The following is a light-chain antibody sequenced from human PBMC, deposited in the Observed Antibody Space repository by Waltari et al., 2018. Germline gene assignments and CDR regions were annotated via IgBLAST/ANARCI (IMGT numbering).Light chain of an antibody. CDR2: YNH. V-gene: IGLV1-40*01. CDR3: QSYDISLSGSL. Sequence: QSVLTQPPSVSGAPGQRVTISCTGSSSNIGGGYDVQWYQQLPGTAPKLLLYYNHTPPSRGPCRISGSQSGPSASLAITGVQAGDGADYYCQSYDISLSGSLFGGGTKLTVL. CDR1: SSNIGGGYD. J-gene: IGLJ2*01.